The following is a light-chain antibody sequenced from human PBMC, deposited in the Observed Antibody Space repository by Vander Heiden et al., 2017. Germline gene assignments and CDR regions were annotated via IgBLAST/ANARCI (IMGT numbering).Light chain of an antibody. CDR3: QQRSNWPPPYT. Sequence: EIVLTQSPATLSLSPGERATLPCRASQSVSSYLAWYQQKPGQAPRLLIYDASNRATGIPARFRGSGSGTDFTLTISSLEPEDFAVYYCQQRSNWPPPYTFGQGTKLEIK. J-gene: IGKJ2*01. CDR1: QSVSSY. CDR2: DAS. V-gene: IGKV3-11*01.